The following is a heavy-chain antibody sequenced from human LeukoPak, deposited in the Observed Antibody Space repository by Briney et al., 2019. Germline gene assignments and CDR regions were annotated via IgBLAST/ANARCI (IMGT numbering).Heavy chain of an antibody. CDR1: GFTFSSYA. J-gene: IGHJ4*02. CDR2: IKQDGSEK. D-gene: IGHD1-26*01. Sequence: GGSLRLSCAASGFTFSSYAMSWVRQAPGKGLEWVANIKQDGSEKNYVDSVKGRFTISRDNAKNSLYLQMNSLRAEDTAVYYCTRDYRGTFDYWGQGTLVTVSS. V-gene: IGHV3-7*03. CDR3: TRDYRGTFDY.